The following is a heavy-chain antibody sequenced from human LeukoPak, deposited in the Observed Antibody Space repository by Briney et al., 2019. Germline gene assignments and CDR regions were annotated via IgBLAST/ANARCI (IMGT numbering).Heavy chain of an antibody. D-gene: IGHD3-22*01. Sequence: GGSLRLTCAASGFTFSSYAMSWVRQAQGKGLELVSTISDDGDSTYYADSVKGRFTISRDNSKNTLYLQMSSLRADDTAVYYCAKQVGNSGYYPLDYWGQGTLVTVSS. CDR1: GFTFSSYA. J-gene: IGHJ4*02. V-gene: IGHV3-23*01. CDR2: ISDDGDST. CDR3: AKQVGNSGYYPLDY.